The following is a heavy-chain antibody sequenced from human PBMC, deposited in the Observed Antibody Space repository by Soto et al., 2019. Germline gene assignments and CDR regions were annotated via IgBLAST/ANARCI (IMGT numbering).Heavy chain of an antibody. Sequence: GASVKVSCKASGGTFSSYAISWVRQAPGQGLEWMGGIIPIFGTANYAQKFQGRVTITADESTSTAYMELSSLRSEDTAVYYCARELHPGARLLPMFDYWGQGTLVTVSS. J-gene: IGHJ4*02. V-gene: IGHV1-69*13. D-gene: IGHD7-27*01. CDR2: IIPIFGTA. CDR1: GGTFSSYA. CDR3: ARELHPGARLLPMFDY.